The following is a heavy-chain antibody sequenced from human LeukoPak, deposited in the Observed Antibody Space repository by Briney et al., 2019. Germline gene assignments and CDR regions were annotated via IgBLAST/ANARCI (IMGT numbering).Heavy chain of an antibody. D-gene: IGHD5-18*01. CDR2: IKQDSSKK. CDR1: GFTFGDYA. V-gene: IGHV3-7*01. CDR3: AREGSFGAFDI. Sequence: GGSLRLSCTASGFTFGDYAMSWFRQAPGKGLEWVANIKQDSSKKSYVDSVKGRFTISRDNAKNSLYLQMNSLRAGDTAVYYCAREGSFGAFDIWGQGTMVTVSS. J-gene: IGHJ3*02.